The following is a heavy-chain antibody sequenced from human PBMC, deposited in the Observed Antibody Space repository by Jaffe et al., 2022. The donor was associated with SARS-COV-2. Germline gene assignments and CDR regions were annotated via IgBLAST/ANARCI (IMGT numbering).Heavy chain of an antibody. J-gene: IGHJ6*03. Sequence: QVQLVESGGGLVKPGGSLRLSCAASGFTFSDYYMSWIRQVPGKGLEWVSHMSSSGTTIYYADSVKGRFTISRDSGKNSLYLEMNSLTAEDTAIYFCSRFVGSVTLNKVYYYYYMDVWGKGTTVTVSS. D-gene: IGHD3-10*01. CDR3: SRFVGSVTLNKVYYYYYMDV. CDR2: MSSSGTTI. V-gene: IGHV3-11*01. CDR1: GFTFSDYY.